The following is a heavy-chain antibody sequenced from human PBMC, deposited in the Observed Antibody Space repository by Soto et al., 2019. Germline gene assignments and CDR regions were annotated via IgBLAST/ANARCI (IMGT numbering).Heavy chain of an antibody. D-gene: IGHD2-15*01. Sequence: ASVKVSCKASGYTFTSYDIHWVRQATGQGLEWMGWMNPNSGNTGYAQKFQGRVTMTRNTSISTAYMELSSLRSEDTAVYYCARALVVAATEDDDYGMDVWGQGTTVTVSS. J-gene: IGHJ6*02. CDR1: GYTFTSYD. V-gene: IGHV1-8*01. CDR3: ARALVVAATEDDDYGMDV. CDR2: MNPNSGNT.